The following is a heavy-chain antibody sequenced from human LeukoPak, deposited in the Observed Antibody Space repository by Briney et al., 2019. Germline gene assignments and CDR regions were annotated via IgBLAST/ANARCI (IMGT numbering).Heavy chain of an antibody. CDR3: ARVESSSWFNWFDP. J-gene: IGHJ5*02. CDR1: GDSVSSNSAA. D-gene: IGHD6-13*01. Sequence: SQTLSLTCAISGDSVSSNSAAWNWSRQSPSRGLEWLGRTYYRSKWYNDYAVSVKSRITINPDTSKNQFSLQLNSVTPEDTAVYYCARVESSSWFNWFDPWGQGTLVTVSS. CDR2: TYYRSKWYN. V-gene: IGHV6-1*01.